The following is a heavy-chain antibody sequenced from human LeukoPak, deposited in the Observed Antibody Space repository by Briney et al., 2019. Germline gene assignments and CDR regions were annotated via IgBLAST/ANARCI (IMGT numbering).Heavy chain of an antibody. CDR1: GFTFSSYS. CDR2: ITDISTDI. CDR3: AREGLRLGALSLYIDS. D-gene: IGHD3-16*02. J-gene: IGHJ4*02. V-gene: IGHV3-21*01. Sequence: GGSLRLSCTVSGFTFSSYSMNWVRQAPGKGLEWVSSITDISTDIYYADSVKGRFTVSRDNAKNTLYLQMNSLRAEDTAVYYCAREGLRLGALSLYIDSWGQGTLVTVSS.